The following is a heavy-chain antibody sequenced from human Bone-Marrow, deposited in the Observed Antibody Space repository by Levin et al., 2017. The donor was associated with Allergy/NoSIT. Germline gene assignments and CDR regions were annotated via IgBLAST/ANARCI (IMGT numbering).Heavy chain of an antibody. J-gene: IGHJ4*02. D-gene: IGHD3-3*02. CDR1: GFAVSSTY. Sequence: GGSLRLSCAASGFAVSSTYMIWVRQAPGKGLQWVSVIYSGGSAHYADSVNGRFTISRDNRQNTVYLQMNILRIEDTAMYYCLRGAFFGGQGTLVTVSS. CDR3: LRGAFF. CDR2: IYSGGSA. V-gene: IGHV3-53*01.